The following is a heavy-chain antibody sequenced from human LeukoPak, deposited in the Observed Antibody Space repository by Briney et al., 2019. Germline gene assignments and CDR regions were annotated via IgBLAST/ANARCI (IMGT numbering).Heavy chain of an antibody. CDR3: AILIGGRGYSYGFDY. V-gene: IGHV3-9*01. Sequence: PGRSLRLSCAASGFTFDDYAMHWVRQAPGKGLEWVSGISWNSGSIGYADSVKGRFTISRDNAKNSLYLQMNSLRAEDTALYYCAILIGGRGYSYGFDYWGQGTLVTVSS. CDR1: GFTFDDYA. J-gene: IGHJ4*02. D-gene: IGHD5-18*01. CDR2: ISWNSGSI.